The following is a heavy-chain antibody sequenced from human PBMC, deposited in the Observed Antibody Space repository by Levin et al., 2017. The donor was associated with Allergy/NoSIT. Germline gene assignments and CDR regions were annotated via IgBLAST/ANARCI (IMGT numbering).Heavy chain of an antibody. V-gene: IGHV3-23*05. J-gene: IGHJ4*02. Sequence: SGESLKISCAASGFTFTRFALSWVRQVPGKGLEWVASFANTAKTYYADSVMGRFTISRDTSTNTLFLQMNSLRAEDTAVYFCAKDNESSGWPTFDLWGQGTLVTVSS. CDR1: GFTFTRFA. CDR3: AKDNESSGWPTFDL. D-gene: IGHD6-19*01. CDR2: FANTAKT.